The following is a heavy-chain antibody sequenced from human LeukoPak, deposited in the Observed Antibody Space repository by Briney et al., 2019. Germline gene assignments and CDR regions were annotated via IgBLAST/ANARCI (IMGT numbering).Heavy chain of an antibody. CDR2: ISGSGETT. V-gene: IGHV3-23*01. J-gene: IGHJ4*02. D-gene: IGHD6-19*01. Sequence: GGSLRLSCAASGFTFSGYVMSWVRRAPGKGLEWVSSISGSGETTYYADSVKGRFTISRDNSKNTLCLQMNGLRAEDTAVYYCAKPSSSGLDYWGQGTLVTVSS. CDR1: GFTFSGYV. CDR3: AKPSSSGLDY.